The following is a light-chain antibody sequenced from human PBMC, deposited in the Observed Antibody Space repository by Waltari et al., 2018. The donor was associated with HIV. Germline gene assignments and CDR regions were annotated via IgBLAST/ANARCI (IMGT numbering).Light chain of an antibody. Sequence: QSALTQPASVSGSPGQAITISCTGTSSDVGGYNFVSWYQQHPGKAPKLMIYEGSKRPSGVSNRFSGSKSGNTASLTISGLQAEDEAEYYCCSYTSSNTYVFGTGTEVSVL. CDR2: EGS. J-gene: IGLJ1*01. CDR1: SSDVGGYNF. CDR3: CSYTSSNTYV. V-gene: IGLV2-23*01.